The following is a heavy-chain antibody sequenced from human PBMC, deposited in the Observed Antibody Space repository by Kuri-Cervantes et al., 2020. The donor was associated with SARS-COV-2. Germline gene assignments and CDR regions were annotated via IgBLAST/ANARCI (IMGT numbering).Heavy chain of an antibody. CDR3: ARAGYSSSWDYYYYYYMDV. D-gene: IGHD6-13*01. V-gene: IGHV4-59*01. J-gene: IGHJ6*03. Sequence: SETLSLTCTVSGGSISSYDWSWIRQPPGKGLEWIGYIYYSGSTNYNPSLKSRVTISVDTSKTQFSLKLSSVTAADTAVYYCARAGYSSSWDYYYYYYMDVWGKGTTVTVSS. CDR1: GGSISSYD. CDR2: IYYSGST.